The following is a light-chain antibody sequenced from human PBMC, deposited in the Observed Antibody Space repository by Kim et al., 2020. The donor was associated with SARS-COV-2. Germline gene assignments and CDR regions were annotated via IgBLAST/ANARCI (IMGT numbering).Light chain of an antibody. CDR2: YDS. CDR1: NIGSKS. J-gene: IGLJ2*01. CDR3: QVWDSSSDHVV. Sequence: SYELTQPPSVSVAPGKTARITCGGNNIGSKSVHWYQQKPGQAHVLVIYYDSDRLSEIPEQFPGHNSGNTATLTISRVESGDEADYYRQVWDSSSDHVVFGGGTQLTVL. V-gene: IGLV3-21*04.